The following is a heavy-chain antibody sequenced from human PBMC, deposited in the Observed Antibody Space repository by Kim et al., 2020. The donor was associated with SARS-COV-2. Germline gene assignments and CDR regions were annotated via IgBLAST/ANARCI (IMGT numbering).Heavy chain of an antibody. J-gene: IGHJ3*02. Sequence: GGSLRLSCAASGFTFSSYEMDWVRQAPGKGLEWVSYISSSGTSIYHADSVKGRFTISRDNAKNSLYLQMNSLRAEDTAVYYCTREREVEACHTSGYDAFDIWGQGTMVTVSP. CDR3: TREREVEACHTSGYDAFDI. D-gene: IGHD3-22*01. V-gene: IGHV3-48*03. CDR1: GFTFSSYE. CDR2: ISSSGTSI.